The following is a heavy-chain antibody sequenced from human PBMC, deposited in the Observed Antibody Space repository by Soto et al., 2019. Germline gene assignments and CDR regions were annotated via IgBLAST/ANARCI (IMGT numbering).Heavy chain of an antibody. CDR1: GFTFSSYA. D-gene: IGHD2-2*01. Sequence: GGSLRLSCAASGFTFSSYAMRWVRQAPGKGLEWVSAISGSGGSTYYADSVKGRFTISRDNSKNTLYLQMNSLRAEDTAVYYCARGPSYCSSTSCSYAYYYGMDVWGQGTTVTVSS. CDR2: ISGSGGST. J-gene: IGHJ6*02. V-gene: IGHV3-23*01. CDR3: ARGPSYCSSTSCSYAYYYGMDV.